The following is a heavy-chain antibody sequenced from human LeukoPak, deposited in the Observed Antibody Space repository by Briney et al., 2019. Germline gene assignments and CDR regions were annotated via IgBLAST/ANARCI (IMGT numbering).Heavy chain of an antibody. V-gene: IGHV3-9*01. CDR1: GFTFNDFT. CDR2: ISWNSENI. J-gene: IGHJ6*02. D-gene: IGHD2-15*01. Sequence: GGSLRLSCAASGFTFNDFTMHWVRQPPGKGLEWVSSISWNSENIAYADSVKGRFSTSRDHAENSLHLLMNSLRLEDTALYFCAKDKYSDTPGYYPTYYGLDVWGQGTTVTVSS. CDR3: AKDKYSDTPGYYPTYYGLDV.